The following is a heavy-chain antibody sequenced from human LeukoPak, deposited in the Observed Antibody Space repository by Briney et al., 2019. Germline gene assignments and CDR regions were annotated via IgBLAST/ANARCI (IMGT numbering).Heavy chain of an antibody. V-gene: IGHV3-20*04. D-gene: IGHD3-3*01. CDR2: INWNGGST. Sequence: PGGSLRLSCAASGFTFDDYGMSWVRQAPGKGLEWVSGINWNGGSTGYADSVKGRFTISRDNAKNSLYLQMNSLRAEDTAVYYCARDHKYYDFWSGGYYYYYMDVWGKGTTVTVSS. CDR3: ARDHKYYDFWSGGYYYYYMDV. CDR1: GFTFDDYG. J-gene: IGHJ6*03.